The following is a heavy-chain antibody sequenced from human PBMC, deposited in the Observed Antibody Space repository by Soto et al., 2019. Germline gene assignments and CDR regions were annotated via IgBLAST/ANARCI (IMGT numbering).Heavy chain of an antibody. D-gene: IGHD2-8*01. V-gene: IGHV3-48*01. CDR3: ARGFQYCTNGVCYPEMRDYYYYYMDV. CDR2: ISSSSSTI. Sequence: GGSLRLSCAASGFTFSSYSMNWVRQAPGKGLEWVSYISSSSSTIYYADSVKGRFTISRDNAKNSLYLQMNSLRAEDTAVYYCARGFQYCTNGVCYPEMRDYYYYYMDVWGKGTTVTVSS. CDR1: GFTFSSYS. J-gene: IGHJ6*03.